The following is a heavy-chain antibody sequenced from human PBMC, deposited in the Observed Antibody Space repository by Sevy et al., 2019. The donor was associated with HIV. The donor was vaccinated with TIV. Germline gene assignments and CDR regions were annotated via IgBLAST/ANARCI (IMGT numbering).Heavy chain of an antibody. V-gene: IGHV3-11*01. D-gene: IGHD3-22*01. CDR2: ISSSGSTI. CDR3: ASPNYYDSSGYYY. J-gene: IGHJ4*02. CDR1: GFTFSDYY. Sequence: GGCLRLSCAASGFTFSDYYMSWIRQAPGKGLEWVSYISSSGSTIYYADSVKGRFTISRDNAKNSLYLQMNSLRAEDTAVYYCASPNYYDSSGYYYWGQGTLVTVSS.